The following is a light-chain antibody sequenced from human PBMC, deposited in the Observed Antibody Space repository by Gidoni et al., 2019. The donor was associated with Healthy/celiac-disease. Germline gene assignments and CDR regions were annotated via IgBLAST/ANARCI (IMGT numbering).Light chain of an antibody. CDR2: GAS. J-gene: IGKJ1*01. Sequence: EIVMTQSPATLSVSPAERATLSCRASQSVSSNLAWYQQKPGQAPRLLISGASTRATGIPARFSGSGSGTEFTLTISSRQSEDFAVYYCQQYNNWPWTFGQGTKVEIK. V-gene: IGKV3-15*01. CDR1: QSVSSN. CDR3: QQYNNWPWT.